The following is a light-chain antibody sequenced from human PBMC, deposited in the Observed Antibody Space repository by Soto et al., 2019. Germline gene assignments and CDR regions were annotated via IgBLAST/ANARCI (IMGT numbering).Light chain of an antibody. CDR1: QSLLHSNGYNY. J-gene: IGKJ2*01. Sequence: DIVMTQSPLCLPVTPGEPASIFCRSSQSLLHSNGYNYLDWYLQKPGQSPQLLIYAGSNRASGVPDRFSGSESPTDITLKISRVEAEDVGTYYCKQAVQTPRTFRPGTKLEIK. CDR3: KQAVQTPRT. CDR2: AGS. V-gene: IGKV2-28*01.